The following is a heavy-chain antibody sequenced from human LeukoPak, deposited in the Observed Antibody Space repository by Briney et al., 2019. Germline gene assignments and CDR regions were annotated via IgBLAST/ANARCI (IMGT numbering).Heavy chain of an antibody. Sequence: PGGSLRLSCAASGFTFSSYGMHWVRQAPGKGLEWVAFIRYDGTLEYYADSVKGRFTISRDNSKDTLYLQINSLRPDDTAVYYCAKSVSSWYGNAEYFHHWGQGTLVIVSS. D-gene: IGHD6-13*01. CDR3: AKSVSSWYGNAEYFHH. CDR2: IRYDGTLE. J-gene: IGHJ1*01. V-gene: IGHV3-30*02. CDR1: GFTFSSYG.